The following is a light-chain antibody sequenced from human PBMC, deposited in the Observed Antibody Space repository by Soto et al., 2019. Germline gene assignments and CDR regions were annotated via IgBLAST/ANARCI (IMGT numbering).Light chain of an antibody. CDR3: SSYTSSNALVV. J-gene: IGLJ2*01. V-gene: IGLV2-14*01. Sequence: QSALTQPASVSGSPGQSITVSCTGSSSDVGGYNYVSWYQQYPGKAPQLIIYEVTNRPSGVSNRFSGSKSGNTASLTISGLQAEDEAHYYCSSYTSSNALVVFGGGTKVTVL. CDR1: SSDVGGYNY. CDR2: EVT.